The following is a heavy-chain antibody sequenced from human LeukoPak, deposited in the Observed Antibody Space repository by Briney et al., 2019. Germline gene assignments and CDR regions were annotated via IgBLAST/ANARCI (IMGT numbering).Heavy chain of an antibody. V-gene: IGHV1-46*01. Sequence: GASVKVSCKASGGTFSSYAISWVRQAPGQGLEWMGIINPSGGSTSYAQKFQGRVTMTRDMSTSTVYMELSSLRSEDTAVYYCARTYVQILYYYGSSGYYHNWFDPWGQGTLVTVSS. D-gene: IGHD3-22*01. J-gene: IGHJ5*02. CDR3: ARTYVQILYYYGSSGYYHNWFDP. CDR2: INPSGGST. CDR1: GGTFSSYA.